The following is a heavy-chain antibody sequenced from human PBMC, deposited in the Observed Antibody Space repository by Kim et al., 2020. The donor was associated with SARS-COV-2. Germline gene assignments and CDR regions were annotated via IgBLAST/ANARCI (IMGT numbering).Heavy chain of an antibody. V-gene: IGHV4-39*07. CDR2: IYYSGST. CDR3: ARVIRGLLWFGEYYFDY. J-gene: IGHJ4*02. Sequence: SETLSLTCTVSGGSISSSSYYWGWIRQPPGKGLEWIGSIYYSGSTYYNPSLKSRVTISVDTSKNQFSLKLSSVTAADTAVYYCARVIRGLLWFGEYYFDYWGQGTLVTVSS. CDR1: GGSISSSSYY. D-gene: IGHD3-10*01.